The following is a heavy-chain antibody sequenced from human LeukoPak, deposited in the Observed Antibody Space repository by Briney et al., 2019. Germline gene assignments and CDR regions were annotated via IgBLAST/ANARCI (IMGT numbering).Heavy chain of an antibody. J-gene: IGHJ6*03. Sequence: SETLSLTCTVSGYSISSGYYWGWIRQPPGKGLEWIGSIYHSGSTYYNLSLKSRVTISVDTSKNQFSLKLSSVTAADTAVYYCARKLELPPNYMDVWGKGTTVTVSS. D-gene: IGHD1-7*01. CDR3: ARKLELPPNYMDV. CDR2: IYHSGST. CDR1: GYSISSGYY. V-gene: IGHV4-38-2*02.